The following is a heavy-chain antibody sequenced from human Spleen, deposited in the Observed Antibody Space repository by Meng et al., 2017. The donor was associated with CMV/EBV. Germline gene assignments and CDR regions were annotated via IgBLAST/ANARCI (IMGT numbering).Heavy chain of an antibody. D-gene: IGHD6-13*01. Sequence: GESLKISCAASGFTFSNAWMSWVRQAPGKGLEWVGRIRDKANSYMTEYAASVKGKFTISRDDSKNSVYLQMNSLQSEDTAVYFCAIDGGGYCSSWGQGTLVTVSS. CDR3: AIDGGGYCSS. J-gene: IGHJ4*02. CDR1: GFTFSNAW. V-gene: IGHV3-72*01. CDR2: IRDKANSYMT.